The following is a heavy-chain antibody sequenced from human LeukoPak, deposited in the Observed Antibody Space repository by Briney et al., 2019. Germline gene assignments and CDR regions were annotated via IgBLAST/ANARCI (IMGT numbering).Heavy chain of an antibody. J-gene: IGHJ6*02. CDR1: GFTFSSYA. CDR3: AKATTDSYGSNYYYYGMDV. V-gene: IGHV3-23*01. D-gene: IGHD5-18*01. CDR2: ISGSGGST. Sequence: GGSLRLSCAASGFTFSSYAMSWVRQAPGKGLEWVSAISGSGGSTYYAGSVKGRFTISRDNSKNTLYLQMNSLRAEDTAVYYCAKATTDSYGSNYYYYGMDVWGQGTTVIVSS.